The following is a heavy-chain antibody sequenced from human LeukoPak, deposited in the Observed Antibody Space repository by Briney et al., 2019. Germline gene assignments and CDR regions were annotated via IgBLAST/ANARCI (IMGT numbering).Heavy chain of an antibody. J-gene: IGHJ4*02. D-gene: IGHD5-18*01. CDR3: IRTPVDTVLVTTVAFDY. CDR1: GFTFSDHY. Sequence: GGSLRLSCAASGFTFSDHYMDWVRQAPGKGLEWVARIRNKANTYTTEYAASVKGRFTISRDESKNSLYLQMNSLKSEDTAVYYCIRTPVDTVLVTTVAFDYWGQGTLVTGSS. CDR2: IRNKANTYTT. V-gene: IGHV3-72*01.